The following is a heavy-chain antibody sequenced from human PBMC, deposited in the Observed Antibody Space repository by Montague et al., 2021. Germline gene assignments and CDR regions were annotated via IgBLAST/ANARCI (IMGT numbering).Heavy chain of an antibody. J-gene: IGHJ3*02. D-gene: IGHD1-1*01. CDR3: ARDTTTDGFDI. CDR1: GGSISNYF. CDR2: ISYSGRT. Sequence: SETLSLTCTVSGGSISNYFWTWIRQPPGKGLEWIGFISYSGRTNFNPSLKSRVTTSLDTSKNQFSLNLSSVTAADTAVYYCARDTTTDGFDIWGRGTMVTVSS. V-gene: IGHV4-59*13.